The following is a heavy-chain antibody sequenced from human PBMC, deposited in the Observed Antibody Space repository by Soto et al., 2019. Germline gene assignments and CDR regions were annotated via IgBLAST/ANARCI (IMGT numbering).Heavy chain of an antibody. CDR1: GDSIYRSYW. Sequence: SETLSLTCGVSGDSIYRSYWWSWVRLPPGKGPEWIGEIFHTGTTNYNPSLKSRLTMSVDKSKKEISLKLDFVTAADTAVYFCARSARYGVVGDYWGQGTGVTVSS. J-gene: IGHJ4*02. CDR3: ARSARYGVVGDY. CDR2: IFHTGTT. V-gene: IGHV4-4*02. D-gene: IGHD2-15*01.